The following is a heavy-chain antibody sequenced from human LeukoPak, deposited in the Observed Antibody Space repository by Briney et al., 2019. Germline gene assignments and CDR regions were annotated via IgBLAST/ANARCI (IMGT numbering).Heavy chain of an antibody. V-gene: IGHV3-74*01. CDR1: AFTFSSYW. D-gene: IGHD5-12*01. CDR3: AKDPAGYSGYDPPYYFDY. CDR2: INSDGSST. Sequence: GGSLRLSCAASAFTFSSYWMHWVRQAPGKGLVWVSRINSDGSSTNYADSVKGRFTISRDNSKNTLYLQMNSLRAEDTAVYYCAKDPAGYSGYDPPYYFDYWGQGTLVTVSS. J-gene: IGHJ4*02.